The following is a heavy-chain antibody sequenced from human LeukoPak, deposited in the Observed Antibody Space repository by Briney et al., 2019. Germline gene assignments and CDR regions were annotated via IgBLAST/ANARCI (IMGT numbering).Heavy chain of an antibody. CDR3: ARFGVVTNDAFDI. Sequence: APVNVSCKASGYTFNGYYLHWVRQAPGQGLEWMGWINPNSGVTKFAQQFQGRVTMTWDTSVSTAYMELSRLTSDDTAMYYCARFGVVTNDAFDIWGQGAMVTISS. CDR2: INPNSGVT. J-gene: IGHJ3*02. V-gene: IGHV1-2*02. CDR1: GYTFNGYY. D-gene: IGHD3-3*01.